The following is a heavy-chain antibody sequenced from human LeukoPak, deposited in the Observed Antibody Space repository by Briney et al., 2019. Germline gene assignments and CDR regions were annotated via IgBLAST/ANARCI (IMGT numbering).Heavy chain of an antibody. CDR2: INPNSGGT. J-gene: IGHJ4*02. CDR3: ARVQSYDSSGYYYPPDY. CDR1: GYTFTGYY. V-gene: IGHV1-2*02. Sequence: ASVEVSCKASGYTFTGYYMHWVRQAPGQGLEWMGWINPNSGGTNYAQKFQGRVTMTRDTSISTAYMELSRLRSDDTAVYYCARVQSYDSSGYYYPPDYWGQGTLVTVSS. D-gene: IGHD3-22*01.